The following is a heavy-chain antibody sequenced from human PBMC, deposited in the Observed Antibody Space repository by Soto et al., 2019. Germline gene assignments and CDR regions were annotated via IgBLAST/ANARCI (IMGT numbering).Heavy chain of an antibody. CDR3: AREVAARTYYYYYGMDG. Sequence: GASVKVSCKASGGTFSSYAISWVRQAPGQGLEWMGGIIPIFGTANYAQKFQGRVTITADKSTSTAYMELSSLRSEDTAVYYCAREVAARTYYYYYGMDGWGQGTTVTVSS. CDR2: IIPIFGTA. V-gene: IGHV1-69*06. J-gene: IGHJ6*02. CDR1: GGTFSSYA. D-gene: IGHD6-6*01.